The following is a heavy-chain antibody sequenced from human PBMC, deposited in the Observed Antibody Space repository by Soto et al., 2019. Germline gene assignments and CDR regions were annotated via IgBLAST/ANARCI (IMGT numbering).Heavy chain of an antibody. CDR2: IRSSGSTI. D-gene: IGHD3-9*01. CDR3: ARVFLTPYYYYYGMDV. J-gene: IGHJ6*02. CDR1: GFTFSSYE. V-gene: IGHV3-48*03. Sequence: GGSLRLSCAASGFTFSSYEMNWVRQAPGKGLEWVSYIRSSGSTIYYADSVKGRFTISRDNAKNSLYLQMNSLRAEDTAVYYCARVFLTPYYYYYGMDVWGQGTTVTVSS.